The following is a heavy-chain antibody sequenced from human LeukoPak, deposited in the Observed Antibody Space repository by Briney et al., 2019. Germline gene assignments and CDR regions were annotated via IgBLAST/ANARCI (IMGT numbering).Heavy chain of an antibody. Sequence: ASVKVSCKASGYTFTSYAMHWVRQAPGQGLEWMGWINTNTGNPTYAQGFTGRFVFSLDTSVSTAYLQISSLKAEDTAVYYCASRYSSSWYPYWGQGTLVTVSS. D-gene: IGHD6-13*01. J-gene: IGHJ4*02. V-gene: IGHV7-4-1*02. CDR3: ASRYSSSWYPY. CDR2: INTNTGNP. CDR1: GYTFTSYA.